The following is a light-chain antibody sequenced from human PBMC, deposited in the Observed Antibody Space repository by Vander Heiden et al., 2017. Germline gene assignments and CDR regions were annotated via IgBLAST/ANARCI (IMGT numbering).Light chain of an antibody. V-gene: IGKV3-20*01. J-gene: IGKJ5*01. Sequence: EIVLPQSPGTLSLSPGERATLSCRASQSVSSSYLAWYQQKPGQAPRLLIYGASSRATGIPDRCSGSGSGTDFTLTISRREPEDFAVYYCQQYGSSPPITFGQGTRLEIK. CDR1: QSVSSSY. CDR2: GAS. CDR3: QQYGSSPPIT.